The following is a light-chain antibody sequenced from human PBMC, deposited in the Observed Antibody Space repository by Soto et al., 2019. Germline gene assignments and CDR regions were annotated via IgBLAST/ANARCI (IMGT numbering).Light chain of an antibody. Sequence: EIVMNQSAATVSVSTRERATLSFRASQSVSSNLAWYQQKPGQAPRLLIYGASTRATGIPARFSGSGSGTEFTLTISSLQSEDFAVYYCQQYNNWPRTFGQGTKVDI. CDR2: GAS. CDR1: QSVSSN. J-gene: IGKJ1*01. V-gene: IGKV3-15*01. CDR3: QQYNNWPRT.